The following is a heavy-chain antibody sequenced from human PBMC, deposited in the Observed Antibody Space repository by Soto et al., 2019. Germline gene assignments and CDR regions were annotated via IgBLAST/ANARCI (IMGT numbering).Heavy chain of an antibody. Sequence: PSETLSLTCAVSGRSISSSNWWSWVRQPPGKGLEWIGEIYHSGSTNYNPSLKSRVTISVDKAKNQFPLKLSSVNAVDTAVYYCARVKACGVNFAYWGQVSLVTVAA. D-gene: IGHD2-21*01. V-gene: IGHV4-4*02. CDR1: GRSISSSNW. J-gene: IGHJ4*02. CDR3: ARVKACGVNFAY. CDR2: IYHSGST.